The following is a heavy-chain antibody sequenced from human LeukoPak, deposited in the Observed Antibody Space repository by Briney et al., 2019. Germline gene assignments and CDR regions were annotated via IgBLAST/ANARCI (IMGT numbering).Heavy chain of an antibody. CDR2: ISSSGGSS. D-gene: IGHD3-3*01. V-gene: IGHV3-23*01. CDR3: AKAREIMIFGVVIPAGY. Sequence: GESLRLSCAASEFTFTSYAVTWVRQAPGKGLEWVSTISSSGGSSYYADSVKGRFTISRDNSENTLYLQMNSLRAEDTAVYYCAKAREIMIFGVVIPAGYWGQGTLVTVSS. CDR1: EFTFTSYA. J-gene: IGHJ4*02.